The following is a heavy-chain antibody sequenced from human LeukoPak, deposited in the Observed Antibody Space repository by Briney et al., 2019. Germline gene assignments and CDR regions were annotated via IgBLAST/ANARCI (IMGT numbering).Heavy chain of an antibody. CDR1: GFTFSSYD. CDR2: IGTGGDT. V-gene: IGHV3-13*01. CDR3: ARSGGGYYGREV. J-gene: IGHJ6*04. Sequence: GGSLSLSCAASGFTFSSYDMHWVRQATGKGLEWVSAIGTGGDTYYPGSVKGRFTISRDNAKNSLYLKMNSLSAGDTAVYYCARSGGGYYGREVGGEGTTVTVSS. D-gene: IGHD3-10*01.